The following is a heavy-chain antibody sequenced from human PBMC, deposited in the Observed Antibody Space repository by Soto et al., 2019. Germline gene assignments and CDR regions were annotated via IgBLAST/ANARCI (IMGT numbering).Heavy chain of an antibody. CDR3: ARGNWGSA. CDR2: INIDGTST. D-gene: IGHD7-27*01. CDR1: GFTFSSSW. J-gene: IGHJ5*02. Sequence: EVQLVESGGGFVQPGGSLRLSCAASGFTFSSSWMHWVRQAPGKGLVWVSRINIDGTSTSYADSVKGRFTISRDNAKNTLYLQMNSLRAEDTAVYYCARGNWGSAWGQGTLVTVSS. V-gene: IGHV3-74*01.